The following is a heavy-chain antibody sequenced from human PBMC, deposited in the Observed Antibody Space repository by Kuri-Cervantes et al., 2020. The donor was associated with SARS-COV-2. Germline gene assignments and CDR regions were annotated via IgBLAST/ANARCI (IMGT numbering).Heavy chain of an antibody. CDR1: GFTVSSNY. D-gene: IGHD6-6*01. J-gene: IGHJ4*02. V-gene: IGHV3-53*01. CDR3: AGVGRSSSYSLAARDY. CDR2: IYSGGST. Sequence: ETLSLTCAASGFTVSSNYMSWVRQAPGKGLEWVSVIYSGGSTYYADSVKGRFTISRDNSKNTLYLQMNSLRAEDTAVYYCAGVGRSSSYSLAARDYWGQGTLVTVSS.